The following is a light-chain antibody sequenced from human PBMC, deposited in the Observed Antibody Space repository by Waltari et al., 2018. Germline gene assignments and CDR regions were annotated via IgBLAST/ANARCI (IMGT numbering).Light chain of an antibody. J-gene: IGKJ1*01. Sequence: EIVMTQSPATLSVSPGQRATLSCRASQSVGSNLAWYQQKPGQSPRLLIYDASTRATGIPARFGGSGSATEFTLTISYMQSEDSAVYYCQQYNKWPPWTFGQGTKVEIK. CDR3: QQYNKWPPWT. CDR2: DAS. CDR1: QSVGSN. V-gene: IGKV3-15*01.